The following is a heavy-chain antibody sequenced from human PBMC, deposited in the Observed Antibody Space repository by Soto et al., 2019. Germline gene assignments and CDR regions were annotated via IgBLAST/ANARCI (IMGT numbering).Heavy chain of an antibody. D-gene: IGHD6-6*01. V-gene: IGHV4-39*07. CDR3: AGQYSSLDY. Sequence: TSETLSLTCTVSGGSISSSSYYWGWIRQPPGKGLEWIGSIYYSGSTYYNPSLKSRVTISVDTSKNQFSLKLSSVTAADTAVYYCAGQYSSLDYWRQGTLVTVSS. CDR2: IYYSGST. J-gene: IGHJ4*02. CDR1: GGSISSSSYY.